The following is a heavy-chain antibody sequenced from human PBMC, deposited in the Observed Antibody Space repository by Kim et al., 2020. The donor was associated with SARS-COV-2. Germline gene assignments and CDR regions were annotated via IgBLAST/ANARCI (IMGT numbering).Heavy chain of an antibody. CDR2: ISSSSSTI. D-gene: IGHD3-9*01. V-gene: IGHV3-48*02. CDR3: ASVSGYYDIWTGTYGDY. J-gene: IGHJ4*02. CDR1: GFTFSSYS. Sequence: GGSLRLSCAASGFTFSSYSMNWVRQAPGKGLEWVSYISSSSSTIYYADSVKGRFTISRDNAKNTLYLQMNSLREEDTAVYYCASVSGYYDIWTGTYGDYWGQRTLFTVSS.